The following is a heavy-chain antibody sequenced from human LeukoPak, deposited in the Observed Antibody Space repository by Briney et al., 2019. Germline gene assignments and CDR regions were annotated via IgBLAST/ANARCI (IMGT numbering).Heavy chain of an antibody. CDR3: ARALRDGWFDP. CDR2: IYSSGST. CDR1: GLTVSSNY. J-gene: IGHJ5*02. Sequence: GGSLRLSCAASGLTVSSNYVNWVRQAPGKGLEWVSVIYSSGSTYYTDSVKGRFTISRDNSKNTLYLQMNSLRAEDTAVYYCARALRDGWFDPWGLGTLVTVSS. D-gene: IGHD4-17*01. V-gene: IGHV3-53*01.